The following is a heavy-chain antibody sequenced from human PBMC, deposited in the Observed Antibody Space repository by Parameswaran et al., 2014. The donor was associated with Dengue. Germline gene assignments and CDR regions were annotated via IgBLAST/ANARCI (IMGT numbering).Heavy chain of an antibody. Sequence: QAGGSLRLSCAASGFTFSSYWMHWVRQAPGKGLVWVSRINSDGSSTSYADSVKGRFTISRDNAKNTLYLQMNSLRAEDTAVYYCARDFTITGTANAFDIWGQGTMVTVSS. CDR2: INSDGSST. CDR1: GFTFSSYW. J-gene: IGHJ3*02. V-gene: IGHV3-74*01. CDR3: ARDFTITGTANAFDI. D-gene: IGHD1-20*01.